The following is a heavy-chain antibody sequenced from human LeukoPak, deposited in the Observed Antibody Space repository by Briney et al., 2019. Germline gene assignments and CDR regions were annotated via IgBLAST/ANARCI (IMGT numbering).Heavy chain of an antibody. CDR1: GYSFTSYW. Sequence: GESLKISCQGSGYSFTSYWIGWVRQLPGKGLEWMGIIYPGDSDTRYSPSFQGQVTISADKSISTAYLQWTSLKASDTAMYYCARHGPLKEYCSGGSCYSGAFDIWGQGTMVTVSS. J-gene: IGHJ3*02. CDR3: ARHGPLKEYCSGGSCYSGAFDI. CDR2: IYPGDSDT. D-gene: IGHD2-15*01. V-gene: IGHV5-51*01.